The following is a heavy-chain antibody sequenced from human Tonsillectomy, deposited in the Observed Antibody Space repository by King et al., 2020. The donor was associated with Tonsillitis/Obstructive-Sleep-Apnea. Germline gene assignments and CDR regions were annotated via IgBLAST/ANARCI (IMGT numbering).Heavy chain of an antibody. Sequence: VQLQESGPGLVKPSETLSLTCTVSGGSISSYYWSWIRQPPGKGLEWIGYIYYSGSTYYNPSLKSRVTISVDTSKNQFSLKLRSVTAADTAVYYCARVRITMFGVVTPYFDYWGQGTLVTVSS. J-gene: IGHJ4*02. V-gene: IGHV4-59*01. CDR1: GGSISSYY. D-gene: IGHD3-3*01. CDR3: ARVRITMFGVVTPYFDY. CDR2: IYYSGST.